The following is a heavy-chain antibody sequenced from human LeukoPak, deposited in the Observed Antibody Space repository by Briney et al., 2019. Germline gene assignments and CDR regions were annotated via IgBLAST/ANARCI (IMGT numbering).Heavy chain of an antibody. Sequence: GASVKVSCKASGYTYTTDDISWVRQAPGQGLEWMGWIDTYSGKTNYAQKFQGRVTMTSDTSTSTAYMELRSLRSDDTAVYYCARDRGIAEADSFDPWGQGTLVTVSS. V-gene: IGHV1-18*01. CDR1: GYTYTTDD. J-gene: IGHJ5*02. CDR2: IDTYSGKT. D-gene: IGHD6-13*01. CDR3: ARDRGIAEADSFDP.